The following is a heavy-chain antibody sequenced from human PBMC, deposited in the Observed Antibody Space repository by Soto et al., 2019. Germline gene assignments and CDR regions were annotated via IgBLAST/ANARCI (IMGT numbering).Heavy chain of an antibody. V-gene: IGHV3-23*01. CDR3: AKYMWGDWNDADPDLGFAS. D-gene: IGHD1-1*01. CDR1: RFTFRLYA. Sequence: EVRLLESGGGLVQPGGSLRLSCAASRFTFRLYAMRWVRQAPGKGLEWVSGISCGGGGIYYADCVKGGFIISRDNSMDTLSLQVNSLKAEDKAVYSFAKYMWGDWNDADPDLGFASWGQGTLVTVS. CDR2: ISCGGGGI. J-gene: IGHJ4*02.